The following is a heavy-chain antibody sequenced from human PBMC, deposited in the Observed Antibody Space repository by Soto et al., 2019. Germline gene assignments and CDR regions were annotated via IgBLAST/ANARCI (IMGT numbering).Heavy chain of an antibody. Sequence: QVQLVQSGAEVKKPGSSVKVSCKASGGTFSSYAISWVRQAPGQGLEWMGGIIPIFGTADYAQKFQGSVTITADESTSTEYMELSSLRPEDTAVYYGASPINTYYYYGVDVWGQGTTVSVSS. CDR2: IIPIFGTA. J-gene: IGHJ6*02. V-gene: IGHV1-69*12. CDR1: GGTFSSYA. CDR3: ASPINTYYYYGVDV.